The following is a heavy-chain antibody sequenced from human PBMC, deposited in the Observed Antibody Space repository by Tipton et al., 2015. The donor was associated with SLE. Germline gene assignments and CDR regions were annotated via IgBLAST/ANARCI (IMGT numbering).Heavy chain of an antibody. D-gene: IGHD3-22*01. CDR2: IKSKTEGGTT. CDR1: GFTFSNAW. V-gene: IGHV3-15*01. J-gene: IGHJ4*02. Sequence: SLRLSCAASGFTFSNAWMSWVRQGPGKGLEWVGRIKSKTEGGTTDYAASVKGRFTISRDDSKNTLYVQMNSLKTEDTAVYYCITEDRRSGYYPAYFDSWGQGTLVTVSS. CDR3: ITEDRRSGYYPAYFDS.